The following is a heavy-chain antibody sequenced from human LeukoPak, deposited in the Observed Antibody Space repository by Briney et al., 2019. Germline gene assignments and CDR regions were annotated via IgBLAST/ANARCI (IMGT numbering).Heavy chain of an antibody. J-gene: IGHJ6*03. CDR1: GFTFSSYG. CDR3: ARDPIGVAVVPAAMFPAGRGYYYMDV. V-gene: IGHV3-30*02. D-gene: IGHD2-2*01. Sequence: GGSLRLSCAASGFTFSSYGMHWVRQAPGKGLEWVAFIRYDGSNKYYADSVKGRFTISRDNSKNTLYLQMNSLRAEDTAVYYCARDPIGVAVVPAAMFPAGRGYYYMDVWGKGTTVTVSS. CDR2: IRYDGSNK.